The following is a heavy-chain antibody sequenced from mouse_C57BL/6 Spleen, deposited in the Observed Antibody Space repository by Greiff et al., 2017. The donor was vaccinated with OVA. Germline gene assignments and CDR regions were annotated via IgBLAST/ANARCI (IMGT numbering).Heavy chain of an antibody. CDR2: ISSGSSTI. J-gene: IGHJ4*01. D-gene: IGHD2-5*01. CDR1: GFTFRDHG. V-gene: IGHV5-17*01. CDR3: ARETYYSNYVEAMDY. Sequence: EVQGGGSGGGLVKPGGSLKLSCAASGFTFRDHGMQWVRPAPEKGLEWVAYISSGSSTIYYADTVKGRFTISRDNAKNTLFLQMTSLRSEDTAMYYCARETYYSNYVEAMDYWGQGTSVTVSS.